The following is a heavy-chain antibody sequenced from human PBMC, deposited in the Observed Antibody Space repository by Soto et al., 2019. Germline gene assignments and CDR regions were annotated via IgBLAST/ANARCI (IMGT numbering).Heavy chain of an antibody. CDR3: ARPIAVAGSDDWFDP. J-gene: IGHJ5*02. CDR2: IYYSGST. V-gene: IGHV4-30-2*03. D-gene: IGHD6-19*01. Sequence: PSETLSLTCAVSGGSISSGGYSWSWIRQPPGKGLEWIGYIYYSGSTYYNPSLKSRVTISVDTSKNQFSLKLSSVTAADTAVYYCARPIAVAGSDDWFDPWGQGTLVTVSS. CDR1: GGSISSGGYS.